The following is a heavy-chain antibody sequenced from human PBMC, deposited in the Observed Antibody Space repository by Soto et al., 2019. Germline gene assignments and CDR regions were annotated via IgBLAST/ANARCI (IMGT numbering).Heavy chain of an antibody. V-gene: IGHV3-30*18. J-gene: IGHJ6*02. CDR1: GFTFSSYG. D-gene: IGHD4-17*01. CDR3: AKILQLGDYAPYYYGMDV. CDR2: ISYDGSNK. Sequence: GGSLRLSCAASGFTFSSYGMHWVRQAPGKGLEWAAVISYDGSNKYYADSVKGRFTISRDNSKNTLYLQMNSLRAEDTAVYYCAKILQLGDYAPYYYGMDVWGQGTTVTGSS.